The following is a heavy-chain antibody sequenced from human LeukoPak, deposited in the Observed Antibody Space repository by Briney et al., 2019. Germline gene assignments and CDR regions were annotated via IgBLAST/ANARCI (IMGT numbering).Heavy chain of an antibody. D-gene: IGHD1-26*01. CDR2: ISSSSSYI. CDR3: ARRLGATLDYGMDV. CDR1: GFTFSSYS. V-gene: IGHV3-21*01. Sequence: PGGSLRLSCAASGFTFSSYSMNWVRQAPGKGLEWVSSISSSSSYIYYADSVKGRFTISRDNAKNSLYLQMNSLRAEDTAMYYCARRLGATLDYGMDVWGRGTTVTVSS. J-gene: IGHJ6*02.